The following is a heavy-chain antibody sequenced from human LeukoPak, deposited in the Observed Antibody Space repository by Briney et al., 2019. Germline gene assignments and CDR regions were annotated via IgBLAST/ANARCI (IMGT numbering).Heavy chain of an antibody. J-gene: IGHJ4*02. D-gene: IGHD3-3*01. CDR1: GSTFSSHT. V-gene: IGHV3-48*04. Sequence: GGSLRLSCAASGSTFSSHTMNWVRQAPGKGLEWISYISNTGSVIYYADSVKGRFTISRDNAKNSLYLQMNSLRAEDTAVYYCARVVRDFWSGRYSTNYFDYWGQGTLATVSS. CDR3: ARVVRDFWSGRYSTNYFDY. CDR2: ISNTGSVI.